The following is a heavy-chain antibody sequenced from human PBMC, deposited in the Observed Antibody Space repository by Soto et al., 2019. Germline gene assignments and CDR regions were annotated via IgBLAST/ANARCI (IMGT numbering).Heavy chain of an antibody. D-gene: IGHD1-26*01. CDR1: GGTFSSYA. CDR3: VSRGGFSGSYYGGEGY. V-gene: IGHV1-69*06. J-gene: IGHJ4*02. CDR2: IIPIFGTA. Sequence: QVQLVQSGAEVKKPGSSVKVSCKASGGTFSSYAISWVRQAPGQGLEWMGGIIPIFGTANYAQKFQGRVTITADKSTSTAYMELSSLRSEDTAVYYCVSRGGFSGSYYGGEGYWGQGTLVTVSS.